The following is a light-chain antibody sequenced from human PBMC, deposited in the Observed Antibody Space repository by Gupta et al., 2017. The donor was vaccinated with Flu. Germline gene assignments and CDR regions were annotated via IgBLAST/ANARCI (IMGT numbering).Light chain of an antibody. J-gene: IGKJ1*01. CDR1: PSVRSN. CDR2: GAS. Sequence: ATLSLSPGERDTLSFRARPSVRSNIDWYKQKPGHAPSLLIYGASTRDRAVPARFRGSGNGTEFTLTISIRQLEPFAVSYCQRDEGWHPRTFGQGTRVEVK. CDR3: QRDEGWHPRT. V-gene: IGKV3-15*01.